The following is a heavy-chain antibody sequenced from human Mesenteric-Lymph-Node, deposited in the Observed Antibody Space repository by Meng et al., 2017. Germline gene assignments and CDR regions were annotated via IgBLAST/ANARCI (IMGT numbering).Heavy chain of an antibody. V-gene: IGHV3-48*03. CDR3: ARDYNDGSGRFDY. J-gene: IGHJ4*02. CDR1: GFTFSSYE. CDR2: ISSSGSTI. Sequence: GESLKISCAASGFTFSSYEMNWVRQAPGKGLEWVSYISSSGSTIYYADSVKGRFTISRDNSLNTLYLQMNSMRAEDTAVYYCARDYNDGSGRFDYWGQGTLVTVSS. D-gene: IGHD3-22*01.